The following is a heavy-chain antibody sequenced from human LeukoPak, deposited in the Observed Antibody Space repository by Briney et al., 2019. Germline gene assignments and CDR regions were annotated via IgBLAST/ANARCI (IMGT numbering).Heavy chain of an antibody. CDR3: ARGDIVVVPARVGGAGAFDI. V-gene: IGHV4-39*01. CDR2: IYYSGST. Sequence: PSETLSLTCTVSGGSISSSSYYWGWIRQPPGKGLEWIGSIYYSGSTYYNPSLKSRVTISVDTSKNQFSLKLSSVTAADTAVYYCARGDIVVVPARVGGAGAFDIWGQGTMVTVSS. CDR1: GGSISSSSYY. J-gene: IGHJ3*02. D-gene: IGHD2-2*01.